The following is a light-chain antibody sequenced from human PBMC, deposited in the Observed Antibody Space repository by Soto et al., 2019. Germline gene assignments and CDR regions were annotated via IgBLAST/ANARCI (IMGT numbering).Light chain of an antibody. CDR1: DIGRRS. J-gene: IGLJ2*01. Sequence: SYELTQPPSVSVAPGQTAKITCGGSDIGRRSVHWYQQKAGQAPVLVAYDDFDRPSRIPDRISGSKSGNTATLTINRVEAGDEADYYCQVWTSSGDLLFGGGNKLTVL. CDR2: DDF. V-gene: IGLV3-21*02. CDR3: QVWTSSGDLL.